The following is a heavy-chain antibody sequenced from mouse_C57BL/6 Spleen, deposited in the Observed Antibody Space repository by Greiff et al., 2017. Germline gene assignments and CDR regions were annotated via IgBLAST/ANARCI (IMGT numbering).Heavy chain of an antibody. V-gene: IGHV5-6*02. D-gene: IGHD1-1*01. CDR2: ISSGGSYT. CDR3: ARLYGSSYAYFDV. Sequence: EVMLVESGGDLVKPGGSLKLSCAASGFTFSSYGMSWVSQTPDKRLEWVATISSGGSYTYYPDSVKGRYTISRDNAKTTLYLQMSSLTSADTAMYYCARLYGSSYAYFDVWGTGTTVTVSS. CDR1: GFTFSSYG. J-gene: IGHJ1*03.